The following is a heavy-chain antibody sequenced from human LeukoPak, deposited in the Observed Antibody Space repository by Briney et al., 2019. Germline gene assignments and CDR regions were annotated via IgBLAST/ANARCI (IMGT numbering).Heavy chain of an antibody. Sequence: PSETLSLTCTVSGGSISSYYWSWIRQPPGKGLEWIGYIYYSGSTNYNSSLKSRVTISVDTSKNQFSLKLSSVTAADTAVYYCARAYSNYHNWFDPWGQGTLVTVSS. V-gene: IGHV4-59*01. CDR2: IYYSGST. J-gene: IGHJ5*02. CDR1: GGSISSYY. D-gene: IGHD4-4*01. CDR3: ARAYSNYHNWFDP.